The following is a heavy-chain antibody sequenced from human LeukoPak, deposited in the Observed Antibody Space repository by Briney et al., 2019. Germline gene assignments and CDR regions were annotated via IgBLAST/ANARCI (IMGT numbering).Heavy chain of an antibody. Sequence: PSQTLSLTCTVSGDSIIGSYWSWIRQAPRKGLEWIGYIYYSVDTDYNPSLKNRVTISLDMSKKYFSLRLTSVTAADTAVYYCARRRYYDSTGYNPTYYFDYWGQGILVTVSS. D-gene: IGHD3-22*01. CDR2: IYYSVDT. CDR1: GDSIIGSY. J-gene: IGHJ4*02. V-gene: IGHV4-59*01. CDR3: ARRRYYDSTGYNPTYYFDY.